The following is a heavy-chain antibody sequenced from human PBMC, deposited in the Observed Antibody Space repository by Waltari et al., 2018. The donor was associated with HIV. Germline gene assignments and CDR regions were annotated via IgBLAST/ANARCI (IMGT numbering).Heavy chain of an antibody. CDR2: ISHVGSNT. CDR3: ARDLISGIMPRSYYYGLDV. V-gene: IGHV3-30*09. J-gene: IGHJ6*02. Sequence: QGQMVESGGGVVQPGRSLRLSCADAGFTSSSNAVHWVRQAPGKGLEWVALISHVGSNTYYADSVKGRFVISRDNSKNTLDLQMNSLTIEDTAVYYCARDLISGIMPRSYYYGLDVWGQGTTVTVSS. CDR1: GFTSSSNA. D-gene: IGHD2-2*01.